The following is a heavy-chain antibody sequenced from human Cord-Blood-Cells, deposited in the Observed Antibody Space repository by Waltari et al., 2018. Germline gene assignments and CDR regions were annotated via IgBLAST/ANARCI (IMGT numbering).Heavy chain of an antibody. CDR1: GGSISSHY. V-gene: IGHV4-59*11. Sequence: QVQLQESGPGLVKPSETLSLTCTVSGGSISSHYWSWIRQPPGKGLEWFGYIFYSGSTNYNPSLKSRVTISVDTSKNQFSLKLSSVTAADTAVYYCARDADFYAFDIWGQGTMVTVSS. CDR2: IFYSGST. J-gene: IGHJ3*02. D-gene: IGHD3-3*01. CDR3: ARDADFYAFDI.